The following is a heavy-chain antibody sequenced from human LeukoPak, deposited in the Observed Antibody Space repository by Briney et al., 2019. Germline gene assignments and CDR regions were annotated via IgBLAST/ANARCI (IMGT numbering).Heavy chain of an antibody. V-gene: IGHV4-34*01. CDR1: DGSFSGFY. CDR3: ARPSKGFYHYGMDV. CDR2: IDHRGST. Sequence: SETLSLTCAGYDGSFSGFYWSWIRQPPGKGLEWIEEIDHRGSTNYNPSLKSRVSISVDTSKNHFSLKLSSVTAADTAVYYCARPSKGFYHYGMDVWGQGTTVTVSS. J-gene: IGHJ6*02.